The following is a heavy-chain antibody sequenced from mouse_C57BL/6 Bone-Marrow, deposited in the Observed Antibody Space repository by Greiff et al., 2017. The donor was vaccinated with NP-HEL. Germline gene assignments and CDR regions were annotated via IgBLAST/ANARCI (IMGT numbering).Heavy chain of an antibody. CDR2: ISSGSSTI. CDR3: ARPPTMITTGGYFDV. J-gene: IGHJ1*03. CDR1: GFTFSDYG. Sequence: EVMLVESGGGLVKPGGSLKLSCAASGFTFSDYGMHWVRQAPEKGLEWVAYISSGSSTIYYADTVKGRFTIARDNAKNTLFLQMTSLRSEDTAMYYCARPPTMITTGGYFDVWGTGTTVTVSS. D-gene: IGHD2-4*01. V-gene: IGHV5-17*01.